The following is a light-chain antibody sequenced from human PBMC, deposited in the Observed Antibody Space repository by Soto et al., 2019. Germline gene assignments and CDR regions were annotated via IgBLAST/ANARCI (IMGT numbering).Light chain of an antibody. CDR3: QTWGTGIVV. V-gene: IGLV4-69*02. CDR2: LNSDGRH. Sequence: QPVLTQSPSASASLGASAKLTCTLSSGHSNYAIAWHQQQPEKGPRYLMKLNSDGRHSKGDGIPDRFSGSSSGAERYLTISSLQSEDEADYYCQTWGTGIVVFGGGTKLTVL. J-gene: IGLJ2*01. CDR1: SGHSNYA.